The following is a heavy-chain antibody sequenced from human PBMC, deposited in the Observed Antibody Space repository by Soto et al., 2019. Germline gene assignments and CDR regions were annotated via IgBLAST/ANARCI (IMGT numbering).Heavy chain of an antibody. CDR2: SYYNGRT. J-gene: IGHJ4*02. CDR1: GASILSSTSHY. V-gene: IGHV4-39*02. D-gene: IGHD3-22*01. Sequence: PSETLPLTCSVSGASILSSTSHYWGWLRPTPRKGLEWIETSYYNGRTSYTQSLQSRATISVDTSKNHFSVRLTSVTAADTAVYYCVRLGLEHTSGGFYLDYWGQGNLVTVSS. CDR3: VRLGLEHTSGGFYLDY.